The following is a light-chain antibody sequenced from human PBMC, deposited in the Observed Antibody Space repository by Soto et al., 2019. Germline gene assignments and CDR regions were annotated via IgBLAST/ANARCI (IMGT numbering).Light chain of an antibody. CDR3: SSYTSSSAGVV. V-gene: IGLV2-14*01. CDR1: SSDVGGYNY. Sequence: QSALTQPASVSGSPGQSINISCTGTSSDVGGYNYVSWYQQHPGKAPKLMIYDVSNRPSGVSNRFSGSKSGNTASLTISGLQAEDEADYYCSSYTSSSAGVVFGGGTKLTVL. J-gene: IGLJ2*01. CDR2: DVS.